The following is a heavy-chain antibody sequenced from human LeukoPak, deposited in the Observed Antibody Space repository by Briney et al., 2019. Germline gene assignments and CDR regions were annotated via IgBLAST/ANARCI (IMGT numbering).Heavy chain of an antibody. CDR3: ARGGGFDDPNYYYGMDV. J-gene: IGHJ6*04. Sequence: ASVKVSCKASGYTSTSYGISWVRQAPGQGLEWMGWISAYNGNTNYAQKLQGRVTMTTDTSTSTAYMELRSLRSDDTAVYYCARGGGFDDPNYYYGMDVWGKGTTVTVSS. D-gene: IGHD6-25*01. V-gene: IGHV1-18*04. CDR2: ISAYNGNT. CDR1: GYTSTSYG.